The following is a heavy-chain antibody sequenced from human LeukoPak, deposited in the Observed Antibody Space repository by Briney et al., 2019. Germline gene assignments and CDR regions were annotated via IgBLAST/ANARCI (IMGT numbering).Heavy chain of an antibody. V-gene: IGHV4-34*01. D-gene: IGHD4-17*01. CDR2: INHSGST. CDR3: ARKSGDYGDFGFDP. CDR1: GGSFSGYY. J-gene: IGHJ5*02. Sequence: SETLSLTCAVYGGSFSGYYWSWIRQPPGKGLEWIGEINHSGSTDYNPSLKSRVTISVDTSKNQFSLKLSSVTAADTAVYYCARKSGDYGDFGFDPWGQGTLVTVSS.